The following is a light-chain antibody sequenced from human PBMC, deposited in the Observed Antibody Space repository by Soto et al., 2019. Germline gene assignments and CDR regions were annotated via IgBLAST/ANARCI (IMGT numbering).Light chain of an antibody. CDR2: SNN. V-gene: IGLV1-44*01. CDR3: AAWDDSLNGYV. J-gene: IGLJ1*01. CDR1: SSNIGINS. Sequence: QSVLTQPPSASGTPGQRVTISCSGGSSNIGINSVSWYQQPPGTAPKLLIYSNNQRPSGVPDRFSGSKSGTSASLAISGLQSGAEADYYCAAWDDSLNGYVFGTGTKSPS.